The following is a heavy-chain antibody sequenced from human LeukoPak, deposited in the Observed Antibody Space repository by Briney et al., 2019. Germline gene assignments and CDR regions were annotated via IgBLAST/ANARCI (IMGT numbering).Heavy chain of an antibody. V-gene: IGHV3-23*01. D-gene: IGHD3-22*01. Sequence: GGSLRLSCAASGFTFSSYAMSWVRQAPEKGLEWVATISGSGGGTYYADSVRGRFTISRDNAKNSVYLQMNSLRAEDTAVYYCARTYYDSSGHRNFDYWGQGTLVTVSS. CDR2: ISGSGGGT. CDR3: ARTYYDSSGHRNFDY. J-gene: IGHJ4*02. CDR1: GFTFSSYA.